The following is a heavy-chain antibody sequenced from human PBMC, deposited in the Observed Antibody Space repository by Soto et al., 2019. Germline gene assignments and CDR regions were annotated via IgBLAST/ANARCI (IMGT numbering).Heavy chain of an antibody. V-gene: IGHV1-69*01. Sequence: QVQLVQSGAEVKKPGSSMKVSCKASGGTFSSYASSWVRQAPGQGLEWMGGIIPIPGTANYAQKFQGRVTITADESTSTAYMELSSLRSEDTAVYYCARSQGSSTSLEIYYYYYYGMDVWGQGTTVTVSS. D-gene: IGHD2-2*01. CDR2: IIPIPGTA. CDR3: ARSQGSSTSLEIYYYYYYGMDV. CDR1: GGTFSSYA. J-gene: IGHJ6*02.